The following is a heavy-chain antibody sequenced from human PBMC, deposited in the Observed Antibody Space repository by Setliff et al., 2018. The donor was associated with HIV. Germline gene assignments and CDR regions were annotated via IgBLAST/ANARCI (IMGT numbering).Heavy chain of an antibody. CDR2: ISAYSGNT. V-gene: IGHV1-18*01. Sequence: VASVKVSCKASGYTFTSYGISWVRQAPGQGLEWMGWISAYSGNTNYAQKLQGRVTMTTDTSTSTAYMELSSLRSEDTAVYYCARAAAGNTGPFDLWGQGSPVTVSS. D-gene: IGHD4-17*01. J-gene: IGHJ4*02. CDR3: ARAAAGNTGPFDL. CDR1: GYTFTSYG.